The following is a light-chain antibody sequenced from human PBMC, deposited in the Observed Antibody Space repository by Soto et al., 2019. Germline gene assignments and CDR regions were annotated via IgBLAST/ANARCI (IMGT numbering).Light chain of an antibody. CDR1: SSDIGAYDY. CDR2: EVF. J-gene: IGLJ2*01. V-gene: IGLV2-14*01. Sequence: QSALTQPASVSGSPGQSITISCTGTSSDIGAYDYVPWYQKHPGKAPKLMIYEVFRRPSGISDRFSGSKSGNTASLTISGLQAEDEADYYCCSYTTTSTFVFGGGTKVTVL. CDR3: CSYTTTSTFV.